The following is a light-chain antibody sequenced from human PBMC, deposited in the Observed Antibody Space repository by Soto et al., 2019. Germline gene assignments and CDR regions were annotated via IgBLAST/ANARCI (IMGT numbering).Light chain of an antibody. CDR1: QSLLHSNGYNY. Sequence: DMVMTQSPLSLPVTPGEPASISCRSSQSLLHSNGYNYLDWYLQKPGQSPQLLISLGSNRASGVPDRFSGSGSGTDFTLKISRVEAADVGVYYCMQALQAPYTFGLGTKLEIK. J-gene: IGKJ2*01. CDR3: MQALQAPYT. CDR2: LGS. V-gene: IGKV2-28*01.